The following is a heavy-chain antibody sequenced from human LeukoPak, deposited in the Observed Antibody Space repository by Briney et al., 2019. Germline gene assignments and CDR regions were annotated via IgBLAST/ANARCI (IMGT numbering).Heavy chain of an antibody. Sequence: PGGSLRLSCAASGFSFSSYAIQWVRQAPGKGLEWVAGISYDGAKKYYADVVKGRFTLSKDTSKRTLYLQMTSLRGDDTAVYYCARSSGSSSPTAWEYCYFMDVWGEGTMVTVSS. CDR1: GFSFSSYA. CDR3: ARSSGSSSPTAWEYCYFMDV. J-gene: IGHJ6*03. CDR2: ISYDGAKK. V-gene: IGHV3-30*03. D-gene: IGHD3-10*01.